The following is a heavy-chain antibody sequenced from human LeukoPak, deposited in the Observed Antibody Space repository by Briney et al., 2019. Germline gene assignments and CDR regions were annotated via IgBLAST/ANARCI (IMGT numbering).Heavy chain of an antibody. CDR3: AMIVNPID. J-gene: IGHJ4*02. D-gene: IGHD3-22*01. V-gene: IGHV3-53*01. CDR2: IYSGGST. Sequence: GGSLRLSCAASGLIVSNNYMNWVRLAPGKGLEWVSIIYSGGSTHYADSVKGRFTISRDNAKNSLYLQMNSLRAEDTAVYYCAMIVNPIDWGQGTLVTVSS. CDR1: GLIVSNNY.